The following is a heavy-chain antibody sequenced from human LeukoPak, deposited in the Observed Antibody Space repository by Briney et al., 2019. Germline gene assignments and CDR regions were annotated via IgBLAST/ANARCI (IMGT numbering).Heavy chain of an antibody. CDR1: GDSVSNGGYY. V-gene: IGHV4-61*08. Sequence: SETLSLTCTVSGDSVSNGGYYWSWIRQPPGKGLEWIGYIHYSGSTNYSPSLKSRVTISVDPSKNQFSLKLSSVTAADTSVYYCARSQPFTTYDYWGQGTLVTVSS. CDR3: ARSQPFTTYDY. J-gene: IGHJ4*02. CDR2: IHYSGST. D-gene: IGHD3-3*01.